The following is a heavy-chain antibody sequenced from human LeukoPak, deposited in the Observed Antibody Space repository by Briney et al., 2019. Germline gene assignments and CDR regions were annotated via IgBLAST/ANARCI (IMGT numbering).Heavy chain of an antibody. V-gene: IGHV1-2*02. J-gene: IGHJ4*02. CDR2: INPNSGGT. CDR1: GYTFTGYY. Sequence: GASVKVSCKASGYTFTGYYMYWVRQAPGQGLEWMGWINPNSGGTNYAQKFQGRVTMTRDTSISTAYMELSRLRSDDTAVYYCARGSYSSSWYQDYWGQGTLVTVSS. D-gene: IGHD6-13*01. CDR3: ARGSYSSSWYQDY.